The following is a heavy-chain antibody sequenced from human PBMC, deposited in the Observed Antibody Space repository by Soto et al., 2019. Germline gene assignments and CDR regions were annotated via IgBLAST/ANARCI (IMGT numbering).Heavy chain of an antibody. D-gene: IGHD3-22*01. V-gene: IGHV3-43D*04. J-gene: IGHJ4*02. CDR3: AKSLYYYDSSPLDH. Sequence: GGSLRLSCSAAGFDFDDYAMHWVRQVPGKGLEWVSLTNSDGTDSYYMDSVKGRFTISRDNAKSTLYLQMDRLRPEDTALYFCAKSLYYYDSSPLDHWGQGTLVTVSS. CDR2: TNSDGTDS. CDR1: GFDFDDYA.